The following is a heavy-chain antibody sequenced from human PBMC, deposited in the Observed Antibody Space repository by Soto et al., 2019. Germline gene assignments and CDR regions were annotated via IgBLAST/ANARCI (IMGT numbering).Heavy chain of an antibody. CDR1: GFTVSSNY. J-gene: IGHJ4*02. CDR3: VRGRYGSEIH. V-gene: IGHV3-53*04. D-gene: IGHD3-10*01. CDR2: VYSGGAT. Sequence: EVRLVESGGGLVQPGGSLRLSCAASGFTVSSNYMTWVRQAPGKGLEWVSLVYSGGATHYAASVKGRFTISTHSSQNTLFLQMNSLRTEDSAQYYCVRGRYGSEIHWGQGTKVTVSS.